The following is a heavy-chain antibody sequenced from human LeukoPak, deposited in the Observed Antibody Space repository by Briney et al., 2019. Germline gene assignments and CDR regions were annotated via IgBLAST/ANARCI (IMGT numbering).Heavy chain of an antibody. CDR3: AREMAVGYGVD. Sequence: SETLSLTCTVSGGSISSGGYYWSWIRQPPGRGLGWVVYIYHSGSTYYNPSLKSRVTISVDRSKNQFSLKLTSVTAADTAVYYCAREMAVGYGVDWGQGTLVTVSS. CDR2: IYHSGST. CDR1: GGSISSGGYY. J-gene: IGHJ4*02. V-gene: IGHV4-30-2*01. D-gene: IGHD5-12*01.